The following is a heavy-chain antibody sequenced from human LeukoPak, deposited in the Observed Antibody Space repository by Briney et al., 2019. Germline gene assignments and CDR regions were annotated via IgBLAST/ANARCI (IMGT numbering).Heavy chain of an antibody. V-gene: IGHV3-33*08. J-gene: IGHJ4*02. CDR3: ARDAQRGFDYSNSLEY. CDR1: GFTYNHYG. CDR2: IWSDGTEK. Sequence: GGSLRLSCTASGFTYNHYGMHWVRQAPGKGLEWVAVIWSDGTEKYYADAVKGRFTVSRDDSSNTLYLQMNSLRGEDTAVYYCARDAQRGFDYSNSLEYWGQGTLVSVSS. D-gene: IGHD4-11*01.